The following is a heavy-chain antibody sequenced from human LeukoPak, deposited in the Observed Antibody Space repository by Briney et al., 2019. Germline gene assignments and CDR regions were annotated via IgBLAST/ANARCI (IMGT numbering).Heavy chain of an antibody. D-gene: IGHD2-15*01. Sequence: GGSLRLSCAASGFTFSSYVMFWVRQAPGKGLEWVSGISDNGDITYYADSVKGRFTVSRDKSKHTLYLELNSLRADDTAVYYCSQTGSFYFPFDYWGQGILVTVSS. J-gene: IGHJ4*02. CDR3: SQTGSFYFPFDY. V-gene: IGHV3-23*01. CDR1: GFTFSSYV. CDR2: ISDNGDIT.